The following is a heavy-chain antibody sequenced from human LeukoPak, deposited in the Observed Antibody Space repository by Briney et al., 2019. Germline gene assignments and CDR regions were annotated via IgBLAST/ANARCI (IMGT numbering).Heavy chain of an antibody. V-gene: IGHV3-72*01. CDR3: TRGGTSSVAYYYHMDV. Sequence: GSLRLSCTASGFTFSGRYMDWVRQAPGKGLEWVGRSRDRANGYTPEYAASVRGRFTISRDDSETSMYLQMNSLKTEDSAVYYCTRGGTSSVAYYYHMDVWGQGTTVTVSS. D-gene: IGHD1-26*01. CDR2: SRDRANGYTP. J-gene: IGHJ6*02. CDR1: GFTFSGRY.